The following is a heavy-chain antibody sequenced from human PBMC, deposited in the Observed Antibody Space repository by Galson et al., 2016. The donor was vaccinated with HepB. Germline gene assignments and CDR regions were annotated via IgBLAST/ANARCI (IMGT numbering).Heavy chain of an antibody. CDR2: IRGDGIVS. D-gene: IGHD3-10*01. CDR3: SREMTGSYFD. V-gene: IGHV3-7*01. CDR1: GFTFNAHW. J-gene: IGHJ4*02. Sequence: SLRLACAASGFTFNAHWMNWVRQAPGKGLEWVANIRGDGIVSYYAASVRGRFTISRDNAKNSLYLQRNGLRVDETAVYYCSREMTGSYFDWGQGTLVTVSS.